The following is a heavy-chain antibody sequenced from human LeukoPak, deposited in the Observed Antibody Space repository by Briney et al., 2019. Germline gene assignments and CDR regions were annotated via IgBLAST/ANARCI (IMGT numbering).Heavy chain of an antibody. Sequence: SETLSLTCTVTGDSVSSGSSYWSWIRQPPGKGLEWIGYIYHSGSTNYNPSLKNRVTISLDTSKNQFSPKLSSVTAADTAVYYCARGSGWYFVYWGQGTLVTVSS. V-gene: IGHV4-61*01. J-gene: IGHJ4*02. D-gene: IGHD6-19*01. CDR2: IYHSGST. CDR1: GDSVSSGSSY. CDR3: ARGSGWYFVY.